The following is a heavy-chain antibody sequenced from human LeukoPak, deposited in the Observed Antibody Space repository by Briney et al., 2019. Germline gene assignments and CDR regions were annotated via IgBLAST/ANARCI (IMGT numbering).Heavy chain of an antibody. V-gene: IGHV4-34*01. CDR1: GGSFSGYY. D-gene: IGHD3-3*01. Sequence: PSETLSLTCAVYGGSFSGYYWSWIRQPPGKGLEWIGEIKHSGSTNYNPALKSRLTISVDTSKNQFSLRLSSVTAADTAVYYCARCGATRITIFGVVDRAPYYFDYWGQGTLVTASS. CDR2: IKHSGST. J-gene: IGHJ4*02. CDR3: ARCGATRITIFGVVDRAPYYFDY.